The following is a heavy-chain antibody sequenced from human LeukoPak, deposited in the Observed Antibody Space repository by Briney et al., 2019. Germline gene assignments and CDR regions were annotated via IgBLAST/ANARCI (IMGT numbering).Heavy chain of an antibody. CDR2: INSAGSAT. Sequence: PGGSLRLSCAASGFTFRNYWMHWVRQAPGKGLVWVSRINSAGSATTYADSVKGRFTISRDNAKNTLYLQMNSLRAEDTAAYYCARDLRGGSSWYLFGYWGQGTLVTVSS. CDR3: ARDLRGGSSWYLFGY. CDR1: GFTFRNYW. J-gene: IGHJ4*02. V-gene: IGHV3-74*01. D-gene: IGHD2-15*01.